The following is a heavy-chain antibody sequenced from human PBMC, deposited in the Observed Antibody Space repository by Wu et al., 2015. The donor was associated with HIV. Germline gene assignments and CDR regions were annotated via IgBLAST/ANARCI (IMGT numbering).Heavy chain of an antibody. Sequence: QVQLVQSGAEVKKPGSSVKVSCKASGGTFSSYAINWVRQAPGQGLEWMGRIIPVFGTANYAQKFQGRVTISADESTSTVYMELINLKSEDTAIFYCARPGSYTGGLYYWGQGTPVIVSS. CDR2: IIPVFGTA. CDR1: GGTFSSYA. D-gene: IGHD3-10*01. CDR3: ARPGSYTGGLYY. V-gene: IGHV1-69*13. J-gene: IGHJ4*02.